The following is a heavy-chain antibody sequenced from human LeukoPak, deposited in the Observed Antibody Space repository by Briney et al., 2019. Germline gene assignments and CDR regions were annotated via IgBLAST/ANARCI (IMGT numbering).Heavy chain of an antibody. Sequence: GGSLRLSCAASGFTFSSYAMSWVRQATGKGLEWVSAISGSGGSTYYADSVKGRFTISRDNSKNTLYLQMNSLRAEDTAVYYCAKDGGMTTVTYFDYWGQGTLVTVSS. D-gene: IGHD4-17*01. CDR1: GFTFSSYA. V-gene: IGHV3-23*01. J-gene: IGHJ4*02. CDR2: ISGSGGST. CDR3: AKDGGMTTVTYFDY.